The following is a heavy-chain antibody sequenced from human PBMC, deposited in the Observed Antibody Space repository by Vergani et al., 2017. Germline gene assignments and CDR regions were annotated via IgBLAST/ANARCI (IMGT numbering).Heavy chain of an antibody. V-gene: IGHV1-69*12. Sequence: QVQLVQSGAEVKKPGSSVKVSCKASGGTFSSYAISWVRQAPGQGLEWIGGIIPIFGTANYAHKFQGRVTITADESTSTDYMELSSLRSEDTAVYYCARDLGGYSGYGENWFDPWGQGTLVTVSS. CDR1: GGTFSSYA. CDR3: ARDLGGYSGYGENWFDP. D-gene: IGHD5-12*01. CDR2: IIPIFGTA. J-gene: IGHJ5*02.